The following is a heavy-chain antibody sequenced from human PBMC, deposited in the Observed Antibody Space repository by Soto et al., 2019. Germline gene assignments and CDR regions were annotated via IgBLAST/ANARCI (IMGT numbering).Heavy chain of an antibody. J-gene: IGHJ4*02. CDR2: IKEDGSET. D-gene: IGHD5-12*01. Sequence: GGSLRLSCAASGFTFSNYWMSWVRQAPGKGLEWVANIKEDGSETYYVDSVEGRFTISRDNAKNSLYLQMSSLGVEDTAVYYCERGGSAYAECAYWGRGTLYPVPS. CDR3: ERGGSAYAECAY. CDR1: GFTFSNYW. V-gene: IGHV3-7*04.